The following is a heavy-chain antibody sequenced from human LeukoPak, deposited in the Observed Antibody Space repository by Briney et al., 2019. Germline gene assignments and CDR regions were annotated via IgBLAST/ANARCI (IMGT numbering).Heavy chain of an antibody. CDR1: GYTFTGYY. D-gene: IGHD6-13*01. Sequence: ASVKVSCKASGYTFTGYYMHWVRQAPGQGLEWMGWINPNSGGTNYAQKFQGRVTMTRDTSISTAYMELSRLRSDDTAVYYCARDPSYFTGGAADFDIWGQGTMVTVSS. CDR2: INPNSGGT. V-gene: IGHV1-2*02. CDR3: ARDPSYFTGGAADFDI. J-gene: IGHJ3*02.